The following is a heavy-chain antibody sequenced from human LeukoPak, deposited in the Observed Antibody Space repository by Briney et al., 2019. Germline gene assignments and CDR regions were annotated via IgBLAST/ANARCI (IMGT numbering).Heavy chain of an antibody. J-gene: IGHJ1*01. CDR3: TSWGDTTAEYFQR. V-gene: IGHV3-7*01. CDR2: INPDGRDT. CDR1: GFTFNRCW. Sequence: GGSLRLSCVVSGFTFNRCWMNWVRQAQGQGLEWVAHINPDGRDTYYVDSVKGRFTISRDNAQNSMYLQMNSLRVEDTAVYYCTSWGDTTAEYFQRWGQGTLVTVSS. D-gene: IGHD2-21*02.